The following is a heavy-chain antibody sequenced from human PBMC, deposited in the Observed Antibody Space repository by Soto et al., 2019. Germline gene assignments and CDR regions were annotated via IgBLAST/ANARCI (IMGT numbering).Heavy chain of an antibody. CDR2: ISGSGGST. CDR1: GFTFSSYA. CDR3: AKDAASIAARRGSHYYYYGMDV. V-gene: IGHV3-23*01. D-gene: IGHD6-6*01. J-gene: IGHJ6*02. Sequence: GGSLRLSCAASGFTFSSYAMSWVRQAPGKGLEWVSAISGSGGSTYYAGSVKGRFTISRDNSKNTLYLQMNSLRAEDTAVYYCAKDAASIAARRGSHYYYYGMDVWGQGTTVTVSS.